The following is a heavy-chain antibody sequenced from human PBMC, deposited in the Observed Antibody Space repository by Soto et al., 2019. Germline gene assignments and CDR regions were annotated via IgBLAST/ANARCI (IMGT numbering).Heavy chain of an antibody. CDR2: IYYSGST. CDR1: GGSISSGGYY. CDR3: ARGSKYSSSSHSGMDV. J-gene: IGHJ6*02. D-gene: IGHD6-13*01. V-gene: IGHV4-31*03. Sequence: QVQLQESGPGLVKPSQTLSLTCTVSGGSISSGGYYWSWIRQHPGKGLEWIGYIYYSGSTYYNPSLKSRVTISVDTSKNQFSLKLSSVTAADTAVYYCARGSKYSSSSHSGMDVWGQGTTVTVSS.